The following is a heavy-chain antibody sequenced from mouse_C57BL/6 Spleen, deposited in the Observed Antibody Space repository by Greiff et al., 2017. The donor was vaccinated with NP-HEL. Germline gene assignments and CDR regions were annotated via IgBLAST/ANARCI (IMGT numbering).Heavy chain of an antibody. V-gene: IGHV1-61*01. J-gene: IGHJ2*01. Sequence: QVQLQQPGAELVRPGSSAKLSCKASGYTFTSYWMDWVKQRPGQGLEWIGNIYPSDSETHYNQKFKDKATLTVDKSSSTAYMQLSSLTSEDSAVYYCARRYPYYFDYWGQGTTLTVSS. D-gene: IGHD1-1*01. CDR3: ARRYPYYFDY. CDR1: GYTFTSYW. CDR2: IYPSDSET.